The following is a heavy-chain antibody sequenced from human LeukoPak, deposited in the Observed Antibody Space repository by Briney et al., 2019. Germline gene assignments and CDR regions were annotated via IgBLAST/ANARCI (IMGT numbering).Heavy chain of an antibody. D-gene: IGHD3-22*01. V-gene: IGHV3-64*01. Sequence: GGALRLFCGTSGFTFSSYAMHWGRQAPGQGLEYVSAIRSNGGSTYYANSVKGRFTISRDNSKNTLYLQMGSLRAEDMAVYYCARDMEGIDSSGYYRGPFDYWGQGTLVTVSS. CDR2: IRSNGGST. CDR1: GFTFSSYA. J-gene: IGHJ4*02. CDR3: ARDMEGIDSSGYYRGPFDY.